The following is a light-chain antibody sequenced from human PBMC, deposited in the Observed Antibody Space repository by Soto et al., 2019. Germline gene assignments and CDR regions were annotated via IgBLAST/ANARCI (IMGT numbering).Light chain of an antibody. V-gene: IGKV1-39*01. CDR3: QQSYSTPRT. CDR1: QSIGRY. CDR2: ATS. J-gene: IGKJ1*01. Sequence: DIQMTQSPSSLSASVGDRVTITCRASQSIGRYLNWYQQKPGKAPMLLIYATSSLQSGVPSRFSGSGPGTDFTLTISSLQPEDFATYFCQQSYSTPRTFGQGTKVEIK.